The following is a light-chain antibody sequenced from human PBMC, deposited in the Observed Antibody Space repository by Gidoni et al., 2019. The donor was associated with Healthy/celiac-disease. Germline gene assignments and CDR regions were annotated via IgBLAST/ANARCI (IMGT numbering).Light chain of an antibody. CDR3: QQYYSTPLT. CDR1: SVLYSSNNKNY. V-gene: IGKV4-1*01. J-gene: IGKJ3*01. CDR2: WAS. Sequence: SVLYSSNNKNYLAWYQQKPGQPPKLLIYWASTRESGVPDRFSGSGSGTDFTLTISSLQAEDVAVYYCQQYYSTPLTCGPGTKVDIK.